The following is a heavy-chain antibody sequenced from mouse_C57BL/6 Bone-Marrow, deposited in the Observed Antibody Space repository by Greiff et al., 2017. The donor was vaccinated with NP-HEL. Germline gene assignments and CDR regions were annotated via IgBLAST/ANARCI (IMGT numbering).Heavy chain of an antibody. D-gene: IGHD1-1*01. CDR3: ARCYYGSSYVPYYFDY. V-gene: IGHV1-53*01. J-gene: IGHJ2*01. CDR1: GYTFTSYW. CDR2: INPSNGGT. Sequence: QVQLQQPGTELVKPGASVKLSCKASGYTFTSYWMHWVKQRPGQGLEWIGNINPSNGGTNYNEKFRSKATLTVDKSSSTAYMQLSSLTSEDSAVYYCARCYYGSSYVPYYFDYWGQGTTLTVSS.